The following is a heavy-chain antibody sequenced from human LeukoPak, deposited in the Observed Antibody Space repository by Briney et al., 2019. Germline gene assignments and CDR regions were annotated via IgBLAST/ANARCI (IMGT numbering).Heavy chain of an antibody. CDR2: INSSGSTI. D-gene: IGHD3-10*02. CDR1: GFTFSSYE. V-gene: IGHV3-48*03. Sequence: GGSLRLSCAASGFTFSSYEMNWVRQAPGKGLEWVSYINSSGSTIYYADSVKGRFTISRDNAKNSLYLQMNSLKAEDTAVYYCAELGITMIGGVWGKGTTVTISS. J-gene: IGHJ6*04. CDR3: AELGITMIGGV.